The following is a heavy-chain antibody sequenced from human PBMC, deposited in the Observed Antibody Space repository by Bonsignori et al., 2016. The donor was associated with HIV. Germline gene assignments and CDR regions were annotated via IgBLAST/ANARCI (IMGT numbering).Heavy chain of an antibody. V-gene: IGHV3-7*01. CDR3: ARGVWQLVALGDF. D-gene: IGHD6-6*01. CDR2: IKPDGSEK. J-gene: IGHJ4*02. Sequence: WIRQPPGKGLEWVANIKPDGSEKYYVDSVKGRFTISRDNAKNSLYLQMNSLRVDDTAVYFCARGVWQLVALGDFWGQGTQVTVSS.